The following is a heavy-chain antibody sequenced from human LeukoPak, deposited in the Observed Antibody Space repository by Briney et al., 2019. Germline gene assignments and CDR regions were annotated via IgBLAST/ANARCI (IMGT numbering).Heavy chain of an antibody. J-gene: IGHJ4*02. CDR3: ARHQGAGEYPFDY. CDR1: GYTFTSYY. CDR2: INPSDGST. V-gene: IGHV1-46*01. Sequence: ASVKVSCKASGYTFTSYYMHWVRQAPGQGLEWVGIINPSDGSTTYAQRFEGRVPLTRDTSTSTVYMDLSSLRSEDTAVYYCARHQGAGEYPFDYWGQGTLVTVSS. D-gene: IGHD2/OR15-2a*01.